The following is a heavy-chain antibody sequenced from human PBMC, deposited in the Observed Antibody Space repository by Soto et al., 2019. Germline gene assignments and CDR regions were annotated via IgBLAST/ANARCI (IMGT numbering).Heavy chain of an antibody. V-gene: IGHV3-64D*08. CDR1: GFTFSGYG. Sequence: GSLRLSCSASGFTFSGYGMYWVRQAPGKGLEYVADISSNGGSTYYADSVKDRFTISRDNARNTLYLQMSSLREEDTAVYYCVRGAHSAYYVDFWGQGTLVTVSS. D-gene: IGHD3-10*01. J-gene: IGHJ4*02. CDR2: ISSNGGST. CDR3: VRGAHSAYYVDF.